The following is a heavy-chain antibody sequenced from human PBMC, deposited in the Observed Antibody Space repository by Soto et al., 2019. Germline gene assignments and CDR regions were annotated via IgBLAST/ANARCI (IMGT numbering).Heavy chain of an antibody. CDR3: ARILMNYYRLDY. V-gene: IGHV1-18*01. CDR1: GYTFTSYG. J-gene: IGHJ4*02. Sequence: GASVKVSCKASGYTFTSYGISWVRQAPGQGLEWMGWISAYNGSTNYAQKLQGRVTMTTDTSTSTAYMELRSLRSDDTAVYFCARILMNYYRLDYWGQGALVTVSS. D-gene: IGHD3-10*01. CDR2: ISAYNGST.